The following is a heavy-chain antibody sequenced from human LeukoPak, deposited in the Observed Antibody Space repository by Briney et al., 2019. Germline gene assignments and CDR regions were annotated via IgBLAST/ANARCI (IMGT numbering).Heavy chain of an antibody. V-gene: IGHV3-23*01. J-gene: IGHJ6*02. CDR1: GFTFSSHA. CDR3: ARLKNPTGPYYGMDV. Sequence: HPGGSLRLSCAASGFTFSSHALTWVRQAPGKGLEWVSAISVSGDSTYYVDSVKGRFTISRDNSKSTVYLQLNSLRPEDTALYYCARLKNPTGPYYGMDVWGQGTTVTVS. D-gene: IGHD3-10*01. CDR2: ISVSGDST.